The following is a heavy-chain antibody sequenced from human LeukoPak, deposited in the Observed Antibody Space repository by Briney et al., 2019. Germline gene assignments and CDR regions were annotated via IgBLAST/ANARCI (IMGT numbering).Heavy chain of an antibody. J-gene: IGHJ1*01. Sequence: GGSLRLSCAAFGFTFDDYAMHWVRQAPGKGLEWVSGISWNSGSIGYADSVKGRFTISRDNAKNSLYLQMNSLRAEDMALYYCAKGYCSGGSCSVPEYFQHWGQGTLVTVSS. CDR3: AKGYCSGGSCSVPEYFQH. D-gene: IGHD2-15*01. V-gene: IGHV3-9*03. CDR1: GFTFDDYA. CDR2: ISWNSGSI.